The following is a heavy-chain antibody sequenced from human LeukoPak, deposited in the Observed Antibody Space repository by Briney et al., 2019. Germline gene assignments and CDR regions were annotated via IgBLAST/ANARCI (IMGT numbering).Heavy chain of an antibody. Sequence: EASVKVSCKASGYTFTSYDINWVRQATGQGLGWMGWMNPNSGNTGYAQKFQGRVTMTRNTSISTAYMELSSLRSEDTAVYYCARTVAAAGTDAFDIWGQGTMVTVSS. J-gene: IGHJ3*02. D-gene: IGHD6-13*01. CDR2: MNPNSGNT. CDR3: ARTVAAAGTDAFDI. V-gene: IGHV1-8*01. CDR1: GYTFTSYD.